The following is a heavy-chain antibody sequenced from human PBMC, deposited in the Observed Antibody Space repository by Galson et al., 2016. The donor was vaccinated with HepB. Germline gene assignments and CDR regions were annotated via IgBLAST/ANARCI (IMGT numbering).Heavy chain of an antibody. CDR2: ICYSGST. V-gene: IGHV4-39*07. CDR3: ARHFYGGALGIDY. CDR1: GGSFSSTFYC. Sequence: SETLSLTCTVSGGSFSSTFYCWGWIRQPPGKGLEWIGSICYSGSTYYNPSLKSRVTISVDTSKNQFSLRLSSVTAADTAVYFCARHFYGGALGIDYWGQGILVTVSS. J-gene: IGHJ4*02. D-gene: IGHD4-23*01.